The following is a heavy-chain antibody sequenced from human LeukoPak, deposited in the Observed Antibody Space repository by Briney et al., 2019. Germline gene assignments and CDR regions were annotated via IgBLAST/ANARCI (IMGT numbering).Heavy chain of an antibody. D-gene: IGHD5-12*01. CDR1: GYNFNGAW. J-gene: IGHJ4*02. CDR3: AKDIVATMFANFGY. Sequence: TGGSLRLSCAGSGYNFNGAWVSWVRLAPGKGLEWVSAISGSGGSTYYADSVKGRFTISRDNSKNTLYLQMNSLRAEDTAVYYCAKDIVATMFANFGYWGQGTLVTVSS. CDR2: ISGSGGST. V-gene: IGHV3-23*01.